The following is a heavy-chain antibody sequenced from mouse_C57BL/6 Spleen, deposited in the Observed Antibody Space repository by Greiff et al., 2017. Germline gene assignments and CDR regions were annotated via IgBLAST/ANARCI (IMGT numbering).Heavy chain of an antibody. Sequence: QVQLQQPGAELVKPGASVKLSCKASGYTFTSYWMHWVKQRPGQGLEWIGMIHPNSGSTNYNEKFKSKATLTVDKSSSTAYMQLSSLTSEDSAVYDCASRTGTVDNYAMDYWGQGTSVTVSS. V-gene: IGHV1-64*01. J-gene: IGHJ4*01. CDR3: ASRTGTVDNYAMDY. CDR1: GYTFTSYW. D-gene: IGHD4-1*01. CDR2: IHPNSGST.